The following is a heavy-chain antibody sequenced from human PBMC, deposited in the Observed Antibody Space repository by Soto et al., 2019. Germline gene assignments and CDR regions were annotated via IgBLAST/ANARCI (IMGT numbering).Heavy chain of an antibody. Sequence: QVRLVQSGAEVKKPGSSVKVSCKASGGTFSNYGISWVRQAPGQGLEWMGGIIPTFGSTKYAQKFQGRVTITADESTNTAYMELSSLRSEDTAVYYCARGRLIYYYDSSAYYYDVDIWGQGTMVTVSS. CDR1: GGTFSNYG. CDR3: ARGRLIYYYDSSAYYYDVDI. V-gene: IGHV1-69*01. CDR2: IIPTFGST. J-gene: IGHJ3*02. D-gene: IGHD3-22*01.